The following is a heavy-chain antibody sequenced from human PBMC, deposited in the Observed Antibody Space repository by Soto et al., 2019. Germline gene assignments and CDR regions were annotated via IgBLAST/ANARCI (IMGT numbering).Heavy chain of an antibody. D-gene: IGHD4-17*01. CDR1: GGSISSGGYS. J-gene: IGHJ6*02. Sequence: SETLSLTCAVSGGSISSGGYSWSWIRQPPGKGLEWIGYIYHSGSTYYNPSLKSRVTISEDRSKNQFSLKLSSVTAADTAVYYCARAHYGDYGYGMDVWGQGTTVTVSS. V-gene: IGHV4-30-2*01. CDR2: IYHSGST. CDR3: ARAHYGDYGYGMDV.